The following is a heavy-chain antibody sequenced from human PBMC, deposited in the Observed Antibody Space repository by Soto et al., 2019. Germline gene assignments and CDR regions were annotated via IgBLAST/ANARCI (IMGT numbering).Heavy chain of an antibody. CDR2: IYPGDSNT. CDR1: GYSFTSYW. CDR3: SMLYSSSTRIDF. D-gene: IGHD6-6*01. J-gene: IGHJ4*02. V-gene: IGHV5-51*01. Sequence: GESRKICCKGSGYSFTSYWIGWVRQMPGKGLGWMGIIYPGDSNTRCSPSFQGQVTISADKSITTAYLQWSTLKASDTAMYYCSMLYSSSTRIDFWGQGTLVTVFS.